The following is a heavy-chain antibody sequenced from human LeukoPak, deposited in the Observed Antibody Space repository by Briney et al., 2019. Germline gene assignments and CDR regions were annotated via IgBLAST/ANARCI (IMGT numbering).Heavy chain of an antibody. J-gene: IGHJ4*02. Sequence: GGSLRLSCAASGFSFSNYGMHWVRQAPGKGLEWVAFIRYDGSKKYYADSVKGRFTISRDNSKNTLYLQMNSLRLADSAVYYCAKDISSWNPSEIDYWGQGTLVTVSS. CDR1: GFSFSNYG. D-gene: IGHD6-13*01. CDR2: IRYDGSKK. CDR3: AKDISSWNPSEIDY. V-gene: IGHV3-30*02.